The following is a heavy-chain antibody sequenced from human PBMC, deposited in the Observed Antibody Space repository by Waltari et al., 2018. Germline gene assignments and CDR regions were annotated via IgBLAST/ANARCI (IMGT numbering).Heavy chain of an antibody. CDR1: GFTFSSYA. J-gene: IGHJ4*02. Sequence: QVQLVESGGGVVQPGRSLRLSCAASGFTFSSYAMHWVRQAPGKGLEWVEVISYDGSNKYYADSVKGRFTISRDNSKNTLYLQMNSLRAEDTAVYYCARDGAGPGDYWGQGTLVTVSS. V-gene: IGHV3-30-3*01. CDR3: ARDGAGPGDY. D-gene: IGHD3-10*01. CDR2: ISYDGSNK.